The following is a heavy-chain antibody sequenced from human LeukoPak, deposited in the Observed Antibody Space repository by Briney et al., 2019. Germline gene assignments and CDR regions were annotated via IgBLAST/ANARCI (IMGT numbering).Heavy chain of an antibody. CDR3: ASLSTPTIFGVVNFDY. Sequence: ASVKVSCKASGYTFTGYYMHWVRQAPGQGLEWMGRINPNSGGTNYAQKFQGRVTMTRDTSISTAYMELSRLSSDDTAVYYCASLSTPTIFGVVNFDYWGQGTLVTVSS. J-gene: IGHJ4*02. CDR2: INPNSGGT. D-gene: IGHD3-3*01. CDR1: GYTFTGYY. V-gene: IGHV1-2*06.